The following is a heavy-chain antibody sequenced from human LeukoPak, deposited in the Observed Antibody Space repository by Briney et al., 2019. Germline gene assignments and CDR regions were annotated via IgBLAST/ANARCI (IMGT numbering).Heavy chain of an antibody. Sequence: GGSLRLSCAVSGFTFSSYWMHWVRQAPGKGLGWVAFTRFDGSNKAYADSVKGRFTISRDDSKNTLYLQLNNLRADDTAMYHCAKDGDCNSGTCYFLDFWGQGTLVTVSS. CDR1: GFTFSSYW. CDR3: AKDGDCNSGTCYFLDF. D-gene: IGHD2/OR15-2a*01. J-gene: IGHJ4*02. V-gene: IGHV3-30*02. CDR2: TRFDGSNK.